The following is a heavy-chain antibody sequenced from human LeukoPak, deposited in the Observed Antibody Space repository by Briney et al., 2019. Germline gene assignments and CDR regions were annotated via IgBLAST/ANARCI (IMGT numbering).Heavy chain of an antibody. CDR1: GCTFSSYS. CDR2: INSISSAI. CDR3: ARDIVDGDYDDGFDI. V-gene: IGHV3-48*01. D-gene: IGHD4-17*01. J-gene: IGHJ3*02. Sequence: GGALRLSCGACGCTFSSYSLNWLRQALGKGVEFISYINSISSAIYYAGIVNCPFTISRDNAKNSLYLQTSSLRAEETALYYCARDIVDGDYDDGFDIWGQGTRVTVSS.